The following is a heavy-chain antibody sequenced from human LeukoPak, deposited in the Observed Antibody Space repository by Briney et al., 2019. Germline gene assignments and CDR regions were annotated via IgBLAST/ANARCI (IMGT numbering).Heavy chain of an antibody. V-gene: IGHV3-23*01. CDR3: AKALYDSTGDGY. Sequence: GGSLRLSCAASGFSVSSYYMSWVRQAPGKGLEWVSAIDASGRNTHYAGSVKGRFSISRDNSKNTLILQMNSLRVEDTAVYYCAKALYDSTGDGYWGQGTLVTISS. CDR2: IDASGRNT. CDR1: GFSVSSYY. J-gene: IGHJ4*02. D-gene: IGHD7-27*01.